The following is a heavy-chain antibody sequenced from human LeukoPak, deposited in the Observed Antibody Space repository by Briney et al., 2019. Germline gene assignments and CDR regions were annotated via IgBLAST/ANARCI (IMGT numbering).Heavy chain of an antibody. CDR1: GYTFTSYD. D-gene: IGHD3-3*01. J-gene: IGHJ5*02. V-gene: IGHV1-8*03. CDR2: MNPNSGNT. Sequence: ASVKVSCKASGYTFTSYDINWVRQATGQGLEWMGWMNPNSGNTGYAQKFQGRVTITRNTSISTAYMELSSLRSEDTAVYYCAREGLRFLEWLFSRNWFDPWGQGTLVTVSS. CDR3: AREGLRFLEWLFSRNWFDP.